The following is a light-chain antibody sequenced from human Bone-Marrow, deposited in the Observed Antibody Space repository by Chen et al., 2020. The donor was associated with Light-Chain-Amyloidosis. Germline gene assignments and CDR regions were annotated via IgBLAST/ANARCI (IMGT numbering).Light chain of an antibody. CDR3: QSADSSGTYEVI. CDR1: DLPTKY. CDR2: RDT. Sequence: SYELTQPPSVSVSPGQTARLTCSGDDLPTKYAYWYQQQPGQAPVLVIHRDTERHSGISERFSGSSSGTTATLTISGVQAEDEADYHCQSADSSGTYEVIFGGGTKLTVL. J-gene: IGLJ2*01. V-gene: IGLV3-25*03.